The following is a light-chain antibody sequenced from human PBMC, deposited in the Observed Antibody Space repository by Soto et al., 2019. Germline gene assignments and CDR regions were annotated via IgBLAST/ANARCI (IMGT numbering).Light chain of an antibody. Sequence: QSALTQPPSASGSPGQSVTISCTGTSSDIGGYNSVSWYQHHPGKAPKLMIYEVNKRPLGVPERFSGSKSGNTASLSVSGLQAADEADYYCSSSAGTNSFVLFGGGTKLTVL. CDR2: EVN. CDR1: SSDIGGYNS. J-gene: IGLJ3*02. CDR3: SSSAGTNSFVL. V-gene: IGLV2-8*01.